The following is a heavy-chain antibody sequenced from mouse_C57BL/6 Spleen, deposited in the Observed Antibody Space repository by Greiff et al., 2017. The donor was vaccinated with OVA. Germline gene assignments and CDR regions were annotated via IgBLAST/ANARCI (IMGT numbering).Heavy chain of an antibody. CDR3: AREGEFITTVVGEAY. J-gene: IGHJ3*01. D-gene: IGHD1-1*01. CDR2: ISYDGSN. V-gene: IGHV3-6*01. Sequence: DVKLVESGPGLVKPSQSLSLTCSVTGYSITSGYYWNWIRQFPGNKLEWMGYISYDGSNNYNPSLKNRISITRDTSKNQFFLKLNSVTTEDTATYYCAREGEFITTVVGEAYWGQGTLVTVSA. CDR1: GYSITSGYY.